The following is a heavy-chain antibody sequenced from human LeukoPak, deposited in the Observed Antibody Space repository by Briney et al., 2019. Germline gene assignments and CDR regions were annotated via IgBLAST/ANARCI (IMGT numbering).Heavy chain of an antibody. CDR2: IRYDGSNK. Sequence: GGSLRLSCAASGFTFSSYAMSWVRQAPGKGLEWVAFIRYDGSNKYYADSVKGRFTISRDNSKNTLYLQMNSLRAEDTAVYYCASEGILEWLSSDYWGQGTLVTVSS. CDR3: ASEGILEWLSSDY. CDR1: GFTFSSYA. D-gene: IGHD3-3*01. V-gene: IGHV3-30*02. J-gene: IGHJ4*02.